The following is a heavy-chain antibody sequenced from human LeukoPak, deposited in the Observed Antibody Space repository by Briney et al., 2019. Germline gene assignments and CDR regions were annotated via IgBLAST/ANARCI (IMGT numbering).Heavy chain of an antibody. Sequence: PSETLSLTCAVYGGSFSGYYWSWIRQPPGKGLEWIGEINHSGSTNYNPSLKSRVTISVDTSKNQFSLKLSSVTAADTAVYHCASERKELPAFFDYWGQGTLVTVSS. D-gene: IGHD1-7*01. CDR3: ASERKELPAFFDY. J-gene: IGHJ4*02. CDR1: GGSFSGYY. V-gene: IGHV4-34*01. CDR2: INHSGST.